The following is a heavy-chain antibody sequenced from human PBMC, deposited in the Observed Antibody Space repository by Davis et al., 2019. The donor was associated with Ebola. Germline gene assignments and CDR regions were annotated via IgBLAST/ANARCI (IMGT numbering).Heavy chain of an antibody. V-gene: IGHV3-21*05. CDR3: ARSRVPDPTTPFDY. Sequence: GESLKISCAASGFTFIDYNINWVRQAPGKGLEWVSYISNGRNVIYYADSVKGRFTISRDNAKNTLYLQMNSLRAEDTAVYYCARSRVPDPTTPFDYWGQGTLVTVSS. J-gene: IGHJ4*02. CDR1: GFTFIDYN. D-gene: IGHD1-26*01. CDR2: ISNGRNVI.